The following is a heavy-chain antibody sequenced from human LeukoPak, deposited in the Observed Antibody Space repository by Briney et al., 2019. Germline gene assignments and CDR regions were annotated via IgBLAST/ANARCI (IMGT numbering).Heavy chain of an antibody. V-gene: IGHV1-2*02. D-gene: IGHD2-2*01. Sequence: GASVKVSCKASGYTFTGYCMHWVRQAPGQGLEWMGWINPNSGGTNYAQKFQGRVTMTRDTSISTAYMELSRLRSDDTAVYYCASRSSSTSWQLDAFDIWGQGTMVTVSS. CDR2: INPNSGGT. CDR1: GYTFTGYC. CDR3: ASRSSSTSWQLDAFDI. J-gene: IGHJ3*02.